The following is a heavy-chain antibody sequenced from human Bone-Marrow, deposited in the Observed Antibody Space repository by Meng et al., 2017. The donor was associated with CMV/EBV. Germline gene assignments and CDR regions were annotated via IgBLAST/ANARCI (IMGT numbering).Heavy chain of an antibody. J-gene: IGHJ4*02. CDR1: GFTFSDYY. CDR2: ISSSGSTI. CDR3: ARGYCSSTSCWDY. D-gene: IGHD2-2*01. V-gene: IGHV3-11*01. Sequence: GESLKISCAASGFTFSDYYMSWIRQAPGKGLEWVSYISSSGSTIYYADSVKGRFTISRDNAKNSLYLQMNSLRAEDTAVYYCARGYCSSTSCWDYWGQGTLVTVSS.